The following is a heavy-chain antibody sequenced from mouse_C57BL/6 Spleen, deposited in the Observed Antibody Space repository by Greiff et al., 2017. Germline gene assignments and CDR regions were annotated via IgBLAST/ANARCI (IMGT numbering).Heavy chain of an antibody. CDR2: INPNNGGT. Sequence: EVKLQQSGPELVKPGASVKISCKASGYTFTDYYMNWVKQSHGKSLEWIGDINPNNGGTSYNQKFKGKATLTVEKSSSTAYMELRSLTSEVSSVYYGARWRVYYGYDEGFFDYWGQGTTLTVSS. J-gene: IGHJ2*01. V-gene: IGHV1-26*01. CDR1: GYTFTDYY. D-gene: IGHD2-2*01. CDR3: ARWRVYYGYDEGFFDY.